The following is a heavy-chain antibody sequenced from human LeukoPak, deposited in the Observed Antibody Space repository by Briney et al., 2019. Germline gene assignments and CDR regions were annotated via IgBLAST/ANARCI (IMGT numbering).Heavy chain of an antibody. V-gene: IGHV3-11*01. CDR3: ARGSAASLRHFDH. J-gene: IGHJ4*02. D-gene: IGHD6-25*01. Sequence: GGSLRLSCAASGFIFSDYYMSWMRQAPGKGLEWVSYISSGRGINKGCADSLKGRCTISRDNAENSVYQQMNSLAVEDTAVYYCARGSAASLRHFDHWGQGILVTVSS. CDR1: GFIFSDYY. CDR2: ISSGRGINK.